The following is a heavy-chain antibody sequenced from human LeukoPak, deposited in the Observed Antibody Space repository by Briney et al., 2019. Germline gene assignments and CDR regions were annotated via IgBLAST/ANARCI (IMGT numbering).Heavy chain of an antibody. CDR3: AREMNTAMINLDA. CDR1: GFTFSDYY. J-gene: IGHJ5*02. D-gene: IGHD5-18*01. CDR2: ISGDADTI. V-gene: IGHV3-11*01. Sequence: PGGSLRLSCAASGFTFSDYYMNWIRQTPAKGLEWIAHISGDADTIEYTDSMEGRFTISRENARNSLVLQMDSLRVEDTAIYYCAREMNTAMINLDAWGQGTPVTVSS.